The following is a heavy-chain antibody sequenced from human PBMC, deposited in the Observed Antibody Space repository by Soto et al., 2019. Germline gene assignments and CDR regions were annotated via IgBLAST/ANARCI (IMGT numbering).Heavy chain of an antibody. CDR1: GFTFSDHY. CDR3: ARDSARGFYFDY. Sequence: EVQLVESGGGLVQPGGSLRLSCAASGFTFSDHYMDWVRRAPGKGLEWVGRIRNRANSYTTQYAASVKGSFSVLRDDSETLEYVQMIDLKTADTAVDSCARDSARGFYFDYWGQGAQVPVSS. J-gene: IGHJ4*02. V-gene: IGHV3-72*01. CDR2: IRNRANSYTT.